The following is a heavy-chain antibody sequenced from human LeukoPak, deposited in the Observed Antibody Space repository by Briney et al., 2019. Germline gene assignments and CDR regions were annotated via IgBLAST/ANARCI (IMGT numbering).Heavy chain of an antibody. D-gene: IGHD2-8*01. CDR3: AQFGPGMAVGDY. J-gene: IGHJ4*02. CDR1: GFTFSSYA. V-gene: IGHV3-23*01. Sequence: GGSLRLSCVASGFTFSSYAMSWVRQAPGKGLEWVSAISDSRTSTYYADSVKGRFTISRDNSKNTLCLQMNSLRAEDTAVYYCAQFGPGMAVGDYWGQGTLVTVSS. CDR2: ISDSRTST.